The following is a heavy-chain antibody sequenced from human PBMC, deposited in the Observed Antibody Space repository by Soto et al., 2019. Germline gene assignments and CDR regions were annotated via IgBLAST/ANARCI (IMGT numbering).Heavy chain of an antibody. CDR2: ISGSGGST. CDR1: GFTFSSYT. V-gene: IGHV3-23*01. CDR3: GIGRPYGNQGAFDS. Sequence: EVQLLESGGGLVQPGGSLRLSCAASGFTFSSYTMSWVRQAPGKGLEWVSGISGSGGSTYYADSVKGRFTISRDNSKNTLYLQMNGLRADDTAVYYCGIGRPYGNQGAFDSWGQGNLVTVSS. D-gene: IGHD1-1*01. J-gene: IGHJ4*02.